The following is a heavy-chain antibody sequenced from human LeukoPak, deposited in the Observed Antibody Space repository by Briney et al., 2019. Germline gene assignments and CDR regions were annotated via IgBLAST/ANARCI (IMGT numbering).Heavy chain of an antibody. CDR2: INPSGGST. CDR1: GYTFTSYY. Sequence: ASVKVSCKASGYTFTSYYMHWVRQAPGQGLEWMGIINPSGGSTSYAQKFQGRVTMTRDTSTSTVYMELSSLRSEDTAVYYCARDVRITMIVVVISHDYYYYGMDVWGQGTTVTVSS. V-gene: IGHV1-46*01. CDR3: ARDVRITMIVVVISHDYYYYGMDV. D-gene: IGHD3-22*01. J-gene: IGHJ6*02.